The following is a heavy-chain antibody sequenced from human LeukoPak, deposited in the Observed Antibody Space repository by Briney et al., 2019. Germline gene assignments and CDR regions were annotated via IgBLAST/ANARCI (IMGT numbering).Heavy chain of an antibody. D-gene: IGHD3-16*01. J-gene: IGHJ4*02. CDR2: FDPEDGET. V-gene: IGHV1-24*01. Sequence: ASVTVSCTVSGYTLTELSMHWVRQAPGKGLEWMGGFDPEDGETIYAQKFQGRVTMTEDTSTDTAYMELSSLRSEDTAVYYCARGPPIGWGAPDYWGQGTLVTVSS. CDR1: GYTLTELS. CDR3: ARGPPIGWGAPDY.